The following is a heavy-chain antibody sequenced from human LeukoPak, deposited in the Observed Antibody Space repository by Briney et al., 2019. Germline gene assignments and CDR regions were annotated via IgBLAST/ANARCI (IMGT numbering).Heavy chain of an antibody. Sequence: GRSLRLSCAASGFTFDDYAMHWVRQAPGKGLEWVSGIRWNSGRIGYADSVKGRFTISRDNAKNSLYLQMNSLRAEDTALYYCAKDNVRLRSGLGFDYWGQGTLVTVSS. CDR1: GFTFDDYA. CDR3: AKDNVRLRSGLGFDY. V-gene: IGHV3-9*01. CDR2: IRWNSGRI. J-gene: IGHJ4*02. D-gene: IGHD3-3*01.